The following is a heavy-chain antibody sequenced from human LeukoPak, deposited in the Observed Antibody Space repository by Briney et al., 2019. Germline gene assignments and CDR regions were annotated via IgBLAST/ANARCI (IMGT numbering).Heavy chain of an antibody. CDR3: AGDSYFKWELLGFDY. CDR1: GYTFTGYY. CDR2: INPNSGGT. V-gene: IGHV1-2*02. Sequence: ASVKVSCKASGYTFTGYYMHWVRQAPGQGLEWMGWINPNSGGTNYAQKFQGRVTMTRDTSISTAYMELSRLRSDDTAVYYCAGDSYFKWELLGFDYWGQGTLVTVSS. D-gene: IGHD1-26*01. J-gene: IGHJ4*02.